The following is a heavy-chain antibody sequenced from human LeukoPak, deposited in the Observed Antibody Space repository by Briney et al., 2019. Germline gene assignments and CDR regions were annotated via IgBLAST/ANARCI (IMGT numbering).Heavy chain of an antibody. CDR1: GFTFSSYE. D-gene: IGHD6-6*01. CDR3: ARDPRSSGYFDY. J-gene: IGHJ4*02. CDR2: ISSSGSTI. Sequence: PGGSLRLSCAASGFTFSSYEMNWVRQAPGKGLEWVSYISSSGSTIYYTDSVKGRFTISRDNAKNSLYLQMNSLRAEDTAVYYCARDPRSSGYFDYWGQGTLVTVSS. V-gene: IGHV3-48*03.